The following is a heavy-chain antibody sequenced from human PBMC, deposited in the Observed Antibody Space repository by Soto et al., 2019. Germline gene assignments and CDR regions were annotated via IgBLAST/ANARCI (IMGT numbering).Heavy chain of an antibody. CDR3: AKDSVSYNRIYDAFDI. D-gene: IGHD1-26*01. V-gene: IGHV3-23*01. Sequence: VQLLESGGGLVQPGGSLRLSCEASGFTFSNYAMSWVRQAPGEGPEWVSTIGGGDEILYADSVKGRFTTSRDDSRNTVYLQMDNLRVEDTAMYFCAKDSVSYNRIYDAFDIWGQGTVVTVSS. CDR2: IGGGDEI. CDR1: GFTFSNYA. J-gene: IGHJ3*02.